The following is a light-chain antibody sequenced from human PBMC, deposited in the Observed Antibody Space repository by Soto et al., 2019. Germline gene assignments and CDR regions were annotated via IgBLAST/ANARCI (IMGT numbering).Light chain of an antibody. V-gene: IGLV2-23*01. CDR3: CSYAGSSTPWVV. CDR1: SSDVGSYNL. Sequence: QSALTQPASVSGSPGQSITISCTGTSSDVGSYNLVSWYQQHPGKAPKLMIYEGSKRPSGVSHRFSGSKSGNTASLTISGLQAEDEADYYCCSYAGSSTPWVVFGGGTKLTVL. J-gene: IGLJ2*01. CDR2: EGS.